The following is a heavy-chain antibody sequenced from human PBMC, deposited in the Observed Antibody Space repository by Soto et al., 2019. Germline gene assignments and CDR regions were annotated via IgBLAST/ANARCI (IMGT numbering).Heavy chain of an antibody. CDR2: ISYDGSNK. CDR1: GFTFSSYA. J-gene: IGHJ6*02. CDR3: ARDIMGTNYYYYGMDV. V-gene: IGHV3-30-3*01. D-gene: IGHD2-8*01. Sequence: PGGSLRLSCAASGFTFSSYAMHWVRQAPGKGLEWVAVISYDGSNKYYADSVKGRFTISRDNSKNTLYLQMNSLRAEDTAVYYCARDIMGTNYYYYGMDVWGQGTTVTVSS.